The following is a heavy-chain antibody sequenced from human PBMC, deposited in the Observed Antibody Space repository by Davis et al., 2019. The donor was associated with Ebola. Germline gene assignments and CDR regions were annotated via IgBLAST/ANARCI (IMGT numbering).Heavy chain of an antibody. J-gene: IGHJ4*02. V-gene: IGHV3-73*01. CDR1: GFTFSGSA. CDR2: IRSKANSYAT. Sequence: GVLKISCAASGFTFSGSAMHWVRQASGKGLEWVGRIRSKANSYATAYAASVKGRFTISRDDSKNTAYLQMNSLKTEDTAVYYCETSSSSGGDYWGQGTLVTVSS. D-gene: IGHD6-6*01. CDR3: ETSSSSGGDY.